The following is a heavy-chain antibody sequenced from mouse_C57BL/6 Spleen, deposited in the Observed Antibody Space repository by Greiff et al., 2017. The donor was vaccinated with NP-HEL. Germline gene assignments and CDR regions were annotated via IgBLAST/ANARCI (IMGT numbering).Heavy chain of an antibody. CDR3: ARRYYSNYGAMDY. V-gene: IGHV1-69*01. J-gene: IGHJ4*01. Sequence: QVQLQQPGAELVMPGASVKLSCKASGYTFTSYWMHWVKQRPGQGLEWIGEIDPSDSYTNYNQKFTGKSTLTVDKSSSTAYMQLSSLTSEDSAVYYCARRYYSNYGAMDYWGQGTSVTVSS. CDR1: GYTFTSYW. CDR2: IDPSDSYT. D-gene: IGHD2-5*01.